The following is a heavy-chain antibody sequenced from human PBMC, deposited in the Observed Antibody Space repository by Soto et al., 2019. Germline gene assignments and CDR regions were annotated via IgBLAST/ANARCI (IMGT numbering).Heavy chain of an antibody. CDR3: ARHGSN. Sequence: SETLSLTCTVSGVSISNSSYYWGWIRRPPGKGLEWIGTIYYSGITYYNPSLKSRVTISVDTSKNQFSLKLTSVTAADTAVYYCARHGSNWGQGTLVTVAS. CDR2: IYYSGIT. CDR1: GVSISNSSYY. J-gene: IGHJ4*02. V-gene: IGHV4-39*01.